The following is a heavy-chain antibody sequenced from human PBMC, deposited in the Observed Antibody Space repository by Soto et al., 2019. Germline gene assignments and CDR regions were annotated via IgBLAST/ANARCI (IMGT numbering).Heavy chain of an antibody. V-gene: IGHV3-9*01. J-gene: IGHJ4*02. CDR1: GFTFSSSG. Sequence: GGSLRLSCAASGFTFSSSGMHWVRQTPGKGLEWVSGISSNSDTIDYADSVKGRFTISRDNAKNSLFLQMNSLRPEDTALYYCAKDMKWGGMTTIHYFDSWGQGTLVTVSS. D-gene: IGHD4-17*01. CDR2: ISSNSDTI. CDR3: AKDMKWGGMTTIHYFDS.